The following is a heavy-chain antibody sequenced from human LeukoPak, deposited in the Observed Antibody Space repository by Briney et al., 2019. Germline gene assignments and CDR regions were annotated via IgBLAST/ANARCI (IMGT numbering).Heavy chain of an antibody. CDR1: GFTFSDYY. CDR2: ISNSGSTV. D-gene: IGHD2-8*01. Sequence: PGGSLRLSCAASGFTFSDYYMTWLRQAPGKGLEWLSYISNSGSTVFYADSVEGRFTVSRDNARRSLYLQIESLRDDDTAVYHCALGTINKDYYFGMDVWGQGTTVTVSS. V-gene: IGHV3-11*01. CDR3: ALGTINKDYYFGMDV. J-gene: IGHJ6*02.